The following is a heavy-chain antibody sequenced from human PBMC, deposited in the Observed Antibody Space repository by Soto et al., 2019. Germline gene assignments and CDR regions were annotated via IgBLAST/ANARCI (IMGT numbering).Heavy chain of an antibody. J-gene: IGHJ4*02. Sequence: GGSLRLSCAASGFTFISYGMHWVRQAPGKGLEWVAVIWYDGSNKYYADSVKGRFTISRDNSKNTLYLQMNSLRAEDTAVYYCAREYCSGGSCFDYWGQGTLVTVSS. CDR2: IWYDGSNK. CDR1: GFTFISYG. CDR3: AREYCSGGSCFDY. V-gene: IGHV3-33*01. D-gene: IGHD2-15*01.